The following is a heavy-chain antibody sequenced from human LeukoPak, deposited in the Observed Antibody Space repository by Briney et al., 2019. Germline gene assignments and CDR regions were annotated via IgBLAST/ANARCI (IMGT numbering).Heavy chain of an antibody. V-gene: IGHV3-21*01. D-gene: IGHD3-10*01. CDR1: GFIFSSYN. J-gene: IGHJ4*02. Sequence: GGSLRLSCAASGFIFSSYNMNWVRQAPGKGLEWVSSISSSSSYIYEADSVKGRFTISRDNAKNSLYLQMNSLRTEDTAVYYCAKDFDYYYGSGNYFDYWGQGTLVTVSS. CDR2: ISSSSSYI. CDR3: AKDFDYYYGSGNYFDY.